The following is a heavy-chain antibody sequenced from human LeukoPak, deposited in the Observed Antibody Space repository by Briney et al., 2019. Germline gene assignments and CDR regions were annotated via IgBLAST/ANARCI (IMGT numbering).Heavy chain of an antibody. CDR3: ARGRRGYSYGPGYYYYMDV. CDR1: GGSFSGYY. CDR2: INHSGST. D-gene: IGHD5-18*01. Sequence: SETLSLTCAVYGGSFSGYYWSWIRQPPGKGLEWIVEINHSGSTNYNPSLKSRVTISVDTSKNQFSLKLSSVTAADTAVYYCARGRRGYSYGPGYYYYMDVWGKGTTVTVSS. J-gene: IGHJ6*03. V-gene: IGHV4-34*01.